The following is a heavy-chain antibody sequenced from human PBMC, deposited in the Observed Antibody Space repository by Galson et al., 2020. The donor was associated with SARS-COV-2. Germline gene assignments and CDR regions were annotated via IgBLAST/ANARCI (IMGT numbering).Heavy chain of an antibody. CDR3: ARESPLGELYFDY. Sequence: ETSETLSLTCAVSGGSFSSGGYAWSWLRQPPGKGLEWIGYTYYSGSTYYNPSFESRVTVSVDRSKNQFSLKLTSVTAADTAVYYCARESPLGELYFDYWGQGTLVTVSS. V-gene: IGHV4-30-2*01. D-gene: IGHD3-16*01. CDR1: GGSFSSGGYA. CDR2: TYYSGST. J-gene: IGHJ4*02.